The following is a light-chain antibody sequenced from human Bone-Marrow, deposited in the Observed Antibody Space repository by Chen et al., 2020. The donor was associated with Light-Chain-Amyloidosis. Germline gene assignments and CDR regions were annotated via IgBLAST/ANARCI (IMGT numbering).Light chain of an antibody. CDR2: DVS. CDR1: SSDVGGYNY. Sequence: QSALTQPRSVSGSPGQSVTISCTGTSSDVGGYNYVSWYQQHPGKAPKLMIYDVSKRPSGVPDRFSGSKSGNTAALTSSGLQAEDEADYDCCSYAGSYTYVFGTGTKVTVL. V-gene: IGLV2-11*01. J-gene: IGLJ1*01. CDR3: CSYAGSYTYV.